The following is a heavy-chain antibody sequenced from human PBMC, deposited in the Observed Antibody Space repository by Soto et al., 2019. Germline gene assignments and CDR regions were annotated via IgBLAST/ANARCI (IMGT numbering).Heavy chain of an antibody. V-gene: IGHV3-11*01. CDR2: ISSSGSTI. CDR3: AREWDYCSSTSCYYPYWYFDL. Sequence: QVQLVESGGGLVKPGGSLRLSCAASGFTFSDYYMSWIRQAPGKGLEWVSYISSSGSTIYYADSVKGRFTISRDNAKNSLYLQMNSLRAEDTAVYYCAREWDYCSSTSCYYPYWYFDLWGRGTLVTVSS. J-gene: IGHJ2*01. D-gene: IGHD2-2*01. CDR1: GFTFSDYY.